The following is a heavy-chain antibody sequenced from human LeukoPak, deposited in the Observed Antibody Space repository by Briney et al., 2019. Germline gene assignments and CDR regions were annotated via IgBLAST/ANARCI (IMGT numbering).Heavy chain of an antibody. CDR1: GFTFSSYA. Sequence: GGSLRLSCAASGFTFSSYAMGWVRQAPGKGLEWVSAISGSGGSTYYADSVKGRFTISRDNSKNTLYLQMNSLKTEDTAVYYCTTDGVGVEGATYDNWGQGTLVSVSS. D-gene: IGHD1-26*01. CDR2: ISGSGGST. CDR3: TTDGVGVEGATYDN. V-gene: IGHV3-23*01. J-gene: IGHJ4*02.